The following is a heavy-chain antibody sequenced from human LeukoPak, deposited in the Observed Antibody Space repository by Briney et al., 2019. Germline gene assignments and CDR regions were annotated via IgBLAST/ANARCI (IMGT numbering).Heavy chain of an antibody. J-gene: IGHJ6*02. CDR2: ISAYNGNT. V-gene: IGHV1-18*01. CDR1: GYTFTSYG. D-gene: IGHD3-9*01. CDR3: ARDARYSDYYYYSMDV. Sequence: ASVKVSCKASGYTFTSYGISWVRQAPGQGLEWMGWISAYNGNTNYAQKLQGRVTMTTDTSTSTAYMELRSLRSDDTAVYYCARDARYSDYYYYSMDVWGQGTTVTVSS.